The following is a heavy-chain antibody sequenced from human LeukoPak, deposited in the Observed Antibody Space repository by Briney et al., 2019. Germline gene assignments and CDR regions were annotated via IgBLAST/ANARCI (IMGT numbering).Heavy chain of an antibody. Sequence: ASVKVSCKASGYTFTSYDINWVRQATGQGLEWMGWMNPNSGNTGYAQKFQGRVTITRNTSISTAYMELSSPRSEDTAVYYCARGRRDYYGSGIVFGNYYYYYMDVWGKGTTVTVSS. J-gene: IGHJ6*03. V-gene: IGHV1-8*03. D-gene: IGHD3-10*01. CDR2: MNPNSGNT. CDR1: GYTFTSYD. CDR3: ARGRRDYYGSGIVFGNYYYYYMDV.